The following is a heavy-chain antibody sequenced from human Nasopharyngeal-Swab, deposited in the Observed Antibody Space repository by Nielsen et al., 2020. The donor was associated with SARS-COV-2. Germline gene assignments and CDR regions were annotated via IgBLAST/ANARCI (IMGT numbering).Heavy chain of an antibody. V-gene: IGHV1-18*01. CDR3: ARDLEGDGDHRYFDY. CDR1: GYTFTSYD. D-gene: IGHD4-17*01. CDR2: ISAYNGNT. Sequence: ASVKVSCKASGYTFTSYDINWVRQATGQGLEWMGWISAYNGNTNYAQKLQGRVTMTRDTSTSTVYMELSSLRSEDTAVYYCARDLEGDGDHRYFDYWGQGTLVTVSS. J-gene: IGHJ4*02.